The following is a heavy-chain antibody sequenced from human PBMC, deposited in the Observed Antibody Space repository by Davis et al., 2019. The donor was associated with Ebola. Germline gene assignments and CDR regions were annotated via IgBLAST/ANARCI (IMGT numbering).Heavy chain of an antibody. Sequence: GESLKISCAASGFTFSSYDMHWVRQATGKGLEWVSAIGTAGDTYYPGSVKGRFTISRKNAKNSLYLQMNSLRAEDTAVYYCAREGRGYSYGGEPYFDYWGQGTLVTVSS. CDR2: IGTAGDT. V-gene: IGHV3-13*01. J-gene: IGHJ4*02. CDR3: AREGRGYSYGGEPYFDY. D-gene: IGHD5-18*01. CDR1: GFTFSSYD.